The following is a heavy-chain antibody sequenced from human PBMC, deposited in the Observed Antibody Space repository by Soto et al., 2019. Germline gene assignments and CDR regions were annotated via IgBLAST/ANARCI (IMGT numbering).Heavy chain of an antibody. J-gene: IGHJ4*02. CDR3: VKGDSPSSSLNFDS. CDR2: ISYNSGSI. D-gene: IGHD6-6*01. Sequence: EVQLVESGGGLVQTGRSLRLSCAASGFTFDDYAMHWVRQSPGRGLEWVSGISYNSGSIDYADSVKGRFTISRDNAKNSLYLQMNSLRVEDTALYCCVKGDSPSSSLNFDSWGQGTLVTVSS. V-gene: IGHV3-9*01. CDR1: GFTFDDYA.